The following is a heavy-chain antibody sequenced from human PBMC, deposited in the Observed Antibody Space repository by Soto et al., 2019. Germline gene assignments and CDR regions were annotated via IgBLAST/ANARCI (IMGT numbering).Heavy chain of an antibody. D-gene: IGHD3-3*01. J-gene: IGHJ4*02. CDR1: GFTFSSYA. CDR2: ISGSGGST. V-gene: IGHV3-23*01. Sequence: GGSLRLSCAASGFTFSSYAMSWVRQAPGKGLEWVSAISGSGGSTYYADSVKGRFTISRDNSKNTLYLQMNSLRAEDTAVYYCAKDRRGILEWFQEYYFDYWGQGTLVTVSS. CDR3: AKDRRGILEWFQEYYFDY.